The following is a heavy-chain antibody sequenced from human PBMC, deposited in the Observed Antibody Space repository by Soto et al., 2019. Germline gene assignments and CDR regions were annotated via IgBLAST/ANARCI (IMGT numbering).Heavy chain of an antibody. D-gene: IGHD5-18*01. CDR2: ISGSSSTI. Sequence: EAQLVESGGGLVQPGGSLRLSCEASGFTFRSFGMNWVRQAPGKGLEWISYISGSSSTIKYGDSVQGRFTISRDNAKNTLYLEMNSLRDGDTAVYFCARETDMERYWYFDLWGRGALVTVSS. CDR1: GFTFRSFG. CDR3: ARETDMERYWYFDL. J-gene: IGHJ2*01. V-gene: IGHV3-48*02.